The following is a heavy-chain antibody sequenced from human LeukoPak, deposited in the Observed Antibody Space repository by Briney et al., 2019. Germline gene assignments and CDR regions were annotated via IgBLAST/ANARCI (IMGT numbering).Heavy chain of an antibody. D-gene: IGHD1-1*01. CDR3: AGTPLAVRYNWFDP. CDR1: GGSISSYY. J-gene: IGHJ5*02. CDR2: IYYSGST. V-gene: IGHV4-59*01. Sequence: SETLSLTCTVSGGSISSYYWSWIRQPPGKGLEWIGYIYYSGSTNYNPSLKSRVTISVDTSKNQFSLKLSSVTAADTAVYYCAGTPLAVRYNWFDPWGQGTLVTVSS.